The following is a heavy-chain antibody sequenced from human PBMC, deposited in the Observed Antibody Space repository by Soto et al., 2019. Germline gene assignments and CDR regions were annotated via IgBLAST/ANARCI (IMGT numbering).Heavy chain of an antibody. D-gene: IGHD2-2*01. V-gene: IGHV4-59*01. CDR1: GCSISSYY. Sequence: SETLSLTCTVSGCSISSYYRSWIRQPPGKGLEWIGYIYYSGSTNYNPSLKSRVTISVDTSKNQFSLKLSSVTAADTAVYYCASSPIVVVPAAMLYYYYMDVWGKGTTVTVSS. CDR3: ASSPIVVVPAAMLYYYYMDV. J-gene: IGHJ6*03. CDR2: IYYSGST.